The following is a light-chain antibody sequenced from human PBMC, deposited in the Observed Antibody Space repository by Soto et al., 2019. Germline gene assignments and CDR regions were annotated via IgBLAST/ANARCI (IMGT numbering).Light chain of an antibody. V-gene: IGLV1-40*01. J-gene: IGLJ2*01. CDR2: DNN. Sequence: QSVLTQPPSVAGAPGQRVTISCTGSSANIGAGYHVHWYQQLPGTAPKLLIFDNNNRPSRVPDRFSGSKSGTSASLAITGLKAEDEVDYYCKSYHRSPSGSEVFGGGTKVTVL. CDR3: KSYHRSPSGSEV. CDR1: SANIGAGYH.